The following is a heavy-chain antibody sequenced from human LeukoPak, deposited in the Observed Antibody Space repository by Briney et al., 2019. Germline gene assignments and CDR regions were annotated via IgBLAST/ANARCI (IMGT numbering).Heavy chain of an antibody. V-gene: IGHV3-74*01. CDR1: GXIFSGYW. Sequence: RGSLRVSCAAPGXIFSGYWMHWVRQAPGKGLVWLSRIKNDGSITSYADSVKGRFTISRDNAKNTLYLQMNSLRVEDTAVYYCTKSDWFDPWGQGILVTVSS. CDR3: TKSDWFDP. D-gene: IGHD3-3*01. CDR2: IKNDGSIT. J-gene: IGHJ5*02.